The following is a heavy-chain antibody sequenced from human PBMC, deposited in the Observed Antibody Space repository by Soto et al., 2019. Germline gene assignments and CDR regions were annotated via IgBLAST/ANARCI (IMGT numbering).Heavy chain of an antibody. Sequence: GESLKISCKSYGYSFTTYWIAWVRQMPGKGQEWMGSIHPGESDTRYSPSFQGQVTISADRSITTAYLQWSSLKASDTAMYYCARHEATYDNFYGMDGWGQGTTVTVSS. J-gene: IGHJ6*02. V-gene: IGHV5-51*01. CDR3: ARHEATYDNFYGMDG. CDR2: IHPGESDT. D-gene: IGHD3-9*01. CDR1: GYSFTTYW.